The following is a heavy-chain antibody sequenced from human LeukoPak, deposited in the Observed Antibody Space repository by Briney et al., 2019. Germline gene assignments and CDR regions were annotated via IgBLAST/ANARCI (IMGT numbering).Heavy chain of an antibody. CDR1: GGSISSSSYY. V-gene: IGHV4-39*01. CDR2: IYYSGST. J-gene: IGHJ5*02. D-gene: IGHD2-15*01. CDR3: ARQMAAVVCDP. Sequence: PSETLSLTCTVSGGSISSSSYYWGWIRQPPGKGLEWIGSIYYSGSTYYNPSLKSRVTISVDTSKNQFSLKLSSVTAADTAVYYCARQMAAVVCDPWGQGTLVTVSS.